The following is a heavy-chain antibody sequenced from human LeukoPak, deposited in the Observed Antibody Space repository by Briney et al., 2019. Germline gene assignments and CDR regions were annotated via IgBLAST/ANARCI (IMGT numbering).Heavy chain of an antibody. D-gene: IGHD2-2*01. CDR3: ARFQGYCSSTSCYVDY. V-gene: IGHV3-30*04. CDR1: GFTFSSYA. Sequence: PGGSLRLSCAASGFTFSSYAMHWVRQAPGKGLEWVAVISYDGSNKYYADSVKGRFTIFRDNSKNTLYLQMNSLRAEDTAVYYCARFQGYCSSTSCYVDYWGQGTLVTVSS. J-gene: IGHJ4*02. CDR2: ISYDGSNK.